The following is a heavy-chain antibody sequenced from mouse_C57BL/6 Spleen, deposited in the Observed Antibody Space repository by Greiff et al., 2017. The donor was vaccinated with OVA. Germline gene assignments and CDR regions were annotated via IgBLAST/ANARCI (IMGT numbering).Heavy chain of an antibody. CDR2: INPNNGGT. J-gene: IGHJ2*01. V-gene: IGHV1-18*01. CDR1: GYTFTDYN. Sequence: EVQLQQSGPELVKPGASVKIPCKASGYTFTDYNMDWVKQSHGKSLEWIGDINPNNGGTIYNQKFKGKATLTVDKSSSTAYMDLRSLTSEDTAVYYCARAVTTIVEDYFDYWGQGTTLTVSS. D-gene: IGHD1-1*01. CDR3: ARAVTTIVEDYFDY.